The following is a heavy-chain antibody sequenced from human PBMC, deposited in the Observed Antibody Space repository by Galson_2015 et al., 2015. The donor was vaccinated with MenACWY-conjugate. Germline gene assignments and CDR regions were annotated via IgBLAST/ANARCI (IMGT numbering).Heavy chain of an antibody. D-gene: IGHD6-19*01. Sequence: SLRLSCAASGFTFSNYAMTWVRQAPGKGLEWVSTISASGGITNYADSVKGRFTISRGNYDKTLYLQMDNLRAEDTAVFYCARTGRMAVALSYFDSWGQGTLVTVSA. CDR1: GFTFSNYA. J-gene: IGHJ4*02. V-gene: IGHV3-23*01. CDR3: ARTGRMAVALSYFDS. CDR2: ISASGGIT.